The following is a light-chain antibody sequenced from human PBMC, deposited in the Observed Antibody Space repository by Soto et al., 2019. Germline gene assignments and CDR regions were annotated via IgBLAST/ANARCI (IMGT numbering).Light chain of an antibody. J-gene: IGKJ1*01. CDR1: QSVGSSY. Sequence: EIVLTQSPGTLSLSPGERATLSCRASQSVGSSYLAWYQQKPGQAPRLLIYAASSRATGIPDMFSGSGSGTDFTLTITRLEPEDFAVYYCQQYGSSPWTFGQGTKVAIK. CDR3: QQYGSSPWT. V-gene: IGKV3-20*01. CDR2: AAS.